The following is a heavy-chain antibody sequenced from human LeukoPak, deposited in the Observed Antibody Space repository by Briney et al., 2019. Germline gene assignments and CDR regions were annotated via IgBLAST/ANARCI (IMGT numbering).Heavy chain of an antibody. CDR1: GGSISSYY. V-gene: IGHV4-59*01. CDR3: AKVVIAAAGTNYYYYMDV. J-gene: IGHJ6*03. CDR2: IYYSGST. Sequence: SETLSLTCTVSGGSISSYYWSWIRQPPGKGLEWIGYIYYSGSTNYNPSLKSRVTISVDTSKNQFSLKLSSVTAADTAVYCCAKVVIAAAGTNYYYYMDVWGKGTTVTVSS. D-gene: IGHD6-13*01.